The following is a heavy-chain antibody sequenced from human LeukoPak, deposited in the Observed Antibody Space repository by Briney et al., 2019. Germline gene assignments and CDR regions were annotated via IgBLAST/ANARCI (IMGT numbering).Heavy chain of an antibody. CDR3: ARENFEGSGHRLFQF. V-gene: IGHV4-59*01. D-gene: IGHD2-15*01. CDR1: GSSMNNYY. CDR2: FYNSGST. J-gene: IGHJ1*01. Sequence: SETLSLTCTVSGSSMNNYYWSWIRQPPGRGLEGIGYFYNSGSTNYNPSLESRVTIALSTSKTEFSLKLTSVTAADTAVYYCARENFEGSGHRLFQFWGRGTLVTVSS.